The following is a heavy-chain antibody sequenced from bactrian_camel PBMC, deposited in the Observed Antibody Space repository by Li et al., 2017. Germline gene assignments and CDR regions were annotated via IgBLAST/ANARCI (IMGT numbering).Heavy chain of an antibody. Sequence: VQLVESGGGLVQPGGSLRLSCAASGFTFDSYSMNWVRQAPGKGLEWVSSITSGGVNTYYADFVRGRFTISRDNANNTLYLQMNSLKTEDTAVYYCAAEFVTGAEGYEYKYWGQGTQV. CDR1: GFTFDSYS. J-gene: IGHJ4*01. CDR2: ITSGGVNT. D-gene: IGHD8*01. V-gene: IGHV3S40*01. CDR3: AAEFVTGAEGYEYKY.